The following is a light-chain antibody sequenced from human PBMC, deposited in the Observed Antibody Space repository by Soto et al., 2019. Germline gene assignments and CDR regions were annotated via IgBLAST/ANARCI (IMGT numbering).Light chain of an antibody. CDR2: GNS. CDR1: SSNIGAGYD. J-gene: IGLJ2*01. V-gene: IGLV1-40*01. CDR3: QSYDSSLYVV. Sequence: QSVLTQPPSVSGAPGQRVTISCTGSSSNIGAGYDVHWYQQLPGTAPKLLIYGNSNRPSGVPDRFSGSKSGTSASLAITGLRAEDEADYYCQSYDSSLYVVFGGGTKLTVL.